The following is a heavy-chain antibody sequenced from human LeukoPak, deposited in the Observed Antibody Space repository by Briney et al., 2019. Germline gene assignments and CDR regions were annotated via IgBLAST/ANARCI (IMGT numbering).Heavy chain of an antibody. V-gene: IGHV3-23*01. D-gene: IGHD3-3*01. CDR2: LSGSGGST. CDR1: GFTFSSYA. Sequence: GGSLRLSCAASGFTFSSYAMSWVRQAPGKGLEWVSGLSGSGGSTYHADSVKGRFTISRDNSKNTLYLQMSSLRAEDTAVYYCAKGYDLFDHWGQGTLVTVSS. J-gene: IGHJ4*02. CDR3: AKGYDLFDH.